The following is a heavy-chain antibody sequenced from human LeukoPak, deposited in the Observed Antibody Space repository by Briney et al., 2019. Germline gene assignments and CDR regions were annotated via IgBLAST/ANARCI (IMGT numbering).Heavy chain of an antibody. V-gene: IGHV4-4*09. CDR1: GGSISGFF. CDR2: IYSTGTT. CDR3: AIHNPPPTGFCSGTSCFMSGSQYFYMDV. Sequence: SETLSLTCTVSGGSISGFFWSWIRQPPGKGPERIGYIYSTGTTNYGPSLSSRVTISVDTSKNQLSLNLRFVTATDTAVYHCAIHNPPPTGFCSGTSCFMSGSQYFYMDVWGKGTSVTVS. D-gene: IGHD2-2*01. J-gene: IGHJ6*03.